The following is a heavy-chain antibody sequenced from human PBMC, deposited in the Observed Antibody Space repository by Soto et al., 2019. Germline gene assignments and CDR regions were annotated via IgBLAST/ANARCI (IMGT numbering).Heavy chain of an antibody. CDR2: IYYSGST. CDR3: ARGITIFGVVIIWGSDYYFDY. D-gene: IGHD3-3*01. Sequence: ASETLSLTCTVSGGSISSSSYYWGWIRQPPGKGLEWIGSIYYSGSTYYNPSLKSRVTISVDTSKNQFSLKLSSVTAADTAVYYCARGITIFGVVIIWGSDYYFDYWGQGTLVTVSS. CDR1: GGSISSSSYY. J-gene: IGHJ4*02. V-gene: IGHV4-39*01.